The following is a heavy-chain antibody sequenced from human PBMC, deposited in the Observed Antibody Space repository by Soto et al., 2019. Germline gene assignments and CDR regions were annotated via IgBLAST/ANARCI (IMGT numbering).Heavy chain of an antibody. CDR2: ISGSGGTT. D-gene: IGHD6-13*01. Sequence: EVQLLESGGGVVQPEGSLRLSCAASGFSFSTYAMSWVRQAPGKGLEWVSGISGSGGTTYYADSVKGRFTISRDNSKNTLYVQVNSLRAEDTAVYYCAKDQAAAGTISRYFQHWGQGTLVIVSS. CDR3: AKDQAAAGTISRYFQH. V-gene: IGHV3-23*01. CDR1: GFSFSTYA. J-gene: IGHJ1*01.